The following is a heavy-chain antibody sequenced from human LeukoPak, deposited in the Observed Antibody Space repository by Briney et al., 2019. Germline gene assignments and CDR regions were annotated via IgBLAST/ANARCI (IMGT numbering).Heavy chain of an antibody. J-gene: IGHJ5*02. CDR1: GGSISSSSYY. CDR3: ARSKYDFWSGYYSYEANWFDP. CDR2: IYYSGST. Sequence: SETLSLTCTVPGGSISSSSYYWGWIRQPPGKGLEWIGSIYYSGSTYYNPSLKSRVTISVDTSKNQFSLKLSSVTAADTAVYYCARSKYDFWSGYYSYEANWFDPWGQGTLVTVSS. D-gene: IGHD3-3*01. V-gene: IGHV4-39*07.